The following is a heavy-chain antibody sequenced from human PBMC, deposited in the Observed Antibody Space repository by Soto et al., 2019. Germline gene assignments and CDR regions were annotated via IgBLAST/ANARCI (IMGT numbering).Heavy chain of an antibody. CDR3: ASEVRGQEPYYFDY. J-gene: IGHJ4*02. CDR1: GGSISSYY. Sequence: SETLSLTCTVSGGSISSYYWSWIRQPPGKGLEWIGYIYYSGSTNYNPSLKSRVTISVDTSKNQFSLKLSSATAADTAVYYCASEVRGQEPYYFDYWGQGTLVTVSS. V-gene: IGHV4-59*01. CDR2: IYYSGST.